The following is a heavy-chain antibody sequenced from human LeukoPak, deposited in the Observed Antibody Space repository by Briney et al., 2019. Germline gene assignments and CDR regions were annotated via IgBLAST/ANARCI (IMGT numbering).Heavy chain of an antibody. D-gene: IGHD6-13*01. CDR3: ASSSWYALDY. J-gene: IGHJ4*02. CDR2: ISSSGSTM. V-gene: IGHV3-48*03. Sequence: GGSLRLSCAASGFTFSSYEMNWVRQAPGKGLEWISYISSSGSTMYYADSVKGRFAISKDNAKNSLYLQMNSLRAEDTAIYYCASSSWYALDYWGQGTLVTVSS. CDR1: GFTFSSYE.